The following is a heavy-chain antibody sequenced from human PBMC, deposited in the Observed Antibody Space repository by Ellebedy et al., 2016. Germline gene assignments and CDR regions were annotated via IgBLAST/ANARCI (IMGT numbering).Heavy chain of an antibody. Sequence: GESLKISXSTSGFTFSNYAMTWVRQAPGKGLQWVSTLSGSGGSVYYADSVKGRFTISRDNFKNTLHLQLNNLRAEDTAVYYCAREVSSGWYYFDNWGQGTLVTVSS. J-gene: IGHJ4*02. CDR3: AREVSSGWYYFDN. CDR1: GFTFSNYA. D-gene: IGHD6-19*01. CDR2: LSGSGGSV. V-gene: IGHV3-23*01.